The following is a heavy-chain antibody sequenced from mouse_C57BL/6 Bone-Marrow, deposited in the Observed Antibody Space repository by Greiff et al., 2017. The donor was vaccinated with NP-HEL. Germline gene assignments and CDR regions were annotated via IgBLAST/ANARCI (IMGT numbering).Heavy chain of an antibody. Sequence: EVHLVESGGGLVQPGGSLKLSCAASGFTFSDYYMYWVRQTPEKRLEWVAYISNGGGSTYYPDTVKGRFTISRDNAKNTLYLQMSRLKSEDTAMYSCARHEHGSTNYYAIDYWGQGTSVT. J-gene: IGHJ4*01. V-gene: IGHV5-12*01. CDR1: GFTFSDYY. CDR2: ISNGGGST. CDR3: ARHEHGSTNYYAIDY. D-gene: IGHD1-1*01.